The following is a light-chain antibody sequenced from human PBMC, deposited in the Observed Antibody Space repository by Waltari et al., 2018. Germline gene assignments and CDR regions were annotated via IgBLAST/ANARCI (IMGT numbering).Light chain of an antibody. Sequence: QPVVTQPPSASGTPVQTVTISCSGRSSNAESNPLTWYQQLPGRAPRLLIYSNSHRPSGVPDRFSASTSGRSASLAISGLQSDDEGNYYCASWDYSLNGVVYGGGTKLTVL. CDR3: ASWDYSLNGVV. V-gene: IGLV1-44*01. CDR1: SSNAESNP. CDR2: SNS. J-gene: IGLJ2*01.